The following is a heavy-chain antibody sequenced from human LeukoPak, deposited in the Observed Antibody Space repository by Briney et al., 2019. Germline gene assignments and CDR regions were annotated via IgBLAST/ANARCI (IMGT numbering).Heavy chain of an antibody. CDR2: IYYSGST. Sequence: SETLSLTCTVSGGSISSYYWSWIRQPPGKGLEWIGYIYYSGSTNYNPSLKSRVTISVDTSKNQFSLKLSSVTAADTAVYYCARAVAVAGTLYFDYWGQGTLVTVSS. J-gene: IGHJ4*02. V-gene: IGHV4-59*01. CDR3: ARAVAVAGTLYFDY. D-gene: IGHD6-19*01. CDR1: GGSISSYY.